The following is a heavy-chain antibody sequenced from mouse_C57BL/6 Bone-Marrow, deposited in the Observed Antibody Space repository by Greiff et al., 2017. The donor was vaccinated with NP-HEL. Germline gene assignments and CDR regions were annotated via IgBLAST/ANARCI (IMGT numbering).Heavy chain of an antibody. J-gene: IGHJ1*03. CDR2: IDPENGDT. CDR3: SNYGRYFDV. V-gene: IGHV14-4*01. D-gene: IGHD1-1*02. CDR1: GFNIKDDY. Sequence: EVMLVESGAELVRPGASVKLSCTASGFNIKDDYMHWVKQRPEQGLEWIGWIDPENGDTEYASKFQGKATITADTSSNTAYLQLSSLTSEDTAVYYCSNYGRYFDVWGTGTTVTVSS.